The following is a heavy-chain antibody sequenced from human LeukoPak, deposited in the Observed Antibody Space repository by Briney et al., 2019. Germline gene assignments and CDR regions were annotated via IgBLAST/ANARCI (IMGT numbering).Heavy chain of an antibody. D-gene: IGHD6-13*01. Sequence: ASVKVSCKASGYTFTSYAMNWVRQAPGQGLEWMGWINTNTGNPTYAQGFTGRFVFSLDASVSTAYLQISSLKAEDTAVYYCARVIAAADRRAFDIWGQGTMVTVSS. CDR3: ARVIAAADRRAFDI. CDR2: INTNTGNP. V-gene: IGHV7-4-1*02. J-gene: IGHJ3*02. CDR1: GYTFTSYA.